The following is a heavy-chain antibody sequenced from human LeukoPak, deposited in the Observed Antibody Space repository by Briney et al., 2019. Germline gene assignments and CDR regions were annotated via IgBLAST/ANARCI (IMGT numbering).Heavy chain of an antibody. J-gene: IGHJ4*02. Sequence: GGSLRLSCGASGFTFSSYNMNWVRQAPGKRLEWVAGIWYDGTNKYYADSVKGRVTISRDNSRNTLYLQMNSLRVEDTAMYSCARDPAGNRGNFDYWGQGTLVTVSS. V-gene: IGHV3-33*08. CDR3: ARDPAGNRGNFDY. CDR2: IWYDGTNK. D-gene: IGHD6-13*01. CDR1: GFTFSSYN.